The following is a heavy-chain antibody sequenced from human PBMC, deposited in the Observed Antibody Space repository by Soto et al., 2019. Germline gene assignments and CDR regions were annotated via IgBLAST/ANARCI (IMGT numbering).Heavy chain of an antibody. D-gene: IGHD3-10*01. CDR2: IYYSGST. Sequence: PGGSLRLSCAASGFTFSSYAMSWVRQAPGKGLEWIGYIYYSGSTNYNPSLKSRVTISVDTSKNQFSLKLRSVTAADTAVFYCAAGVDVWGQGTTVTVSS. J-gene: IGHJ6*02. V-gene: IGHV4-59*08. CDR1: GFTFSSYA. CDR3: AAGVDV.